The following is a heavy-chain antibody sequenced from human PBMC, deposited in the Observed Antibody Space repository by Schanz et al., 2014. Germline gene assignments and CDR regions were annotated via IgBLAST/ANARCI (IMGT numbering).Heavy chain of an antibody. CDR1: GFTVSSNY. CDR3: ASLYDREYFDF. CDR2: IYGGGIT. J-gene: IGHJ4*02. Sequence: EVQLVESGGGLVQPGGSLRLSCAASGFTVSSNYMSWVRQAPGKGLEWVSVIYGGGITYYAGPVKGRFTISRDSSRNTLYLQMNSLRAEDTAVYYCASLYDREYFDFWGQGTLVTVSS. V-gene: IGHV3-66*01. D-gene: IGHD2-8*01.